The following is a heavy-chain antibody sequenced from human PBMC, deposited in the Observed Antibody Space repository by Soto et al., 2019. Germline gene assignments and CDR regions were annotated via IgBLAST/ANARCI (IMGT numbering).Heavy chain of an antibody. V-gene: IGHV1-18*01. J-gene: IGHJ3*02. Sequence: ASVKVSCKASGYTFTSYGISWVRQAPGQGLEWMGWISAYNGNTNYAQKLQGRVTMTTDTSTSTAYMELRSLRSDDTAVYYCAREKWVRGSPRGAFDIWGQGTMVTVSS. CDR2: ISAYNGNT. CDR1: GYTFTSYG. D-gene: IGHD1-26*01. CDR3: AREKWVRGSPRGAFDI.